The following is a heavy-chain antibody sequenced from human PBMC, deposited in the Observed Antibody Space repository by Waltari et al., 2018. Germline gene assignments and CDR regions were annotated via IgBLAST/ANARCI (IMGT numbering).Heavy chain of an antibody. CDR1: GYTFTGYY. Sequence: QVQLVQSGAEVKKPGASVKVSCKASGYTFTGYYMHWVRQAPGQGLEWMGWINPNSGGTNYAQKFQGRVTMTRDTSISTAYMELSRLRSDDTAVYYCARDPRYDFWSGYPYMDVWGKWTTVTVSS. V-gene: IGHV1-2*02. J-gene: IGHJ6*03. CDR3: ARDPRYDFWSGYPYMDV. D-gene: IGHD3-3*01. CDR2: INPNSGGT.